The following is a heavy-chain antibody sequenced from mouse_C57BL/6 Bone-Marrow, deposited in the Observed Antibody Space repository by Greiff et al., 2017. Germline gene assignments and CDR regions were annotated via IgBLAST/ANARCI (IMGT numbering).Heavy chain of an antibody. CDR1: GYTFTSYW. V-gene: IGHV1-59*01. J-gene: IGHJ2*01. D-gene: IGHD1-1*01. CDR3: ARPPRGLLLDY. Sequence: VQLQQPGAELVRPGTSVKLSCKASGYTFTSYWMHWVKQRPGQGLEWIGVIDPSDSYTNYNQKFKGKATLTVDTSSSTAYMQLSSLTSEDSAVYYCARPPRGLLLDYWGQGTTLIVSS. CDR2: IDPSDSYT.